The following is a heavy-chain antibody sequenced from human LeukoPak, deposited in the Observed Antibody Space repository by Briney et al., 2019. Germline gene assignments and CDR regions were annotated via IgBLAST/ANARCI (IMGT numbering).Heavy chain of an antibody. V-gene: IGHV3-15*01. Sequence: GGSLRLSCAASGFTFSNAWMSWVRQAPGKGLEWVGRIKSKTDGGTTDYAAPVKGRFTISRDDSKNTLYLQMNSLKTEGTAVYYCTTSLYRSGWYGFDYWGQGTLVTVSS. CDR3: TTSLYRSGWYGFDY. J-gene: IGHJ4*02. D-gene: IGHD6-19*01. CDR2: IKSKTDGGTT. CDR1: GFTFSNAW.